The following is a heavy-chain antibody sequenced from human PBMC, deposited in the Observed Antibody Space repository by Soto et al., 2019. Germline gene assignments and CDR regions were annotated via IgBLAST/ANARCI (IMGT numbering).Heavy chain of an antibody. CDR2: IWYDGSNK. V-gene: IGHV3-33*01. D-gene: IGHD2-2*01. CDR1: GFTFSSYG. CDR3: ARDRCSSTSCYVVSRGFSSGWYVFDY. Sequence: QVQLVESEGGGVQPGRSLRLSCAASGFTFSSYGMHWVRQASGKGLEWVAVIWYDGSNKYYADSVKGRFTISRDNSKNTLYLQMNSLRAEDTAVYYCARDRCSSTSCYVVSRGFSSGWYVFDYWGQGTLVTVSS. J-gene: IGHJ4*02.